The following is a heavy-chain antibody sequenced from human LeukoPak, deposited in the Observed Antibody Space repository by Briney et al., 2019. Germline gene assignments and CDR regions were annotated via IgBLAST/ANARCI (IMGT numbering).Heavy chain of an antibody. J-gene: IGHJ4*02. CDR2: IYYSGST. Sequence: SETLSLTCTVSGGSISSYYWSWIRQPPGKGLEWIGYIYYSGSTNYNPSLKSRVTISVDTSKIQFSLKLSSVTAADTAVYYCARQSSGTYTLFDYWGRGTLVTVSS. V-gene: IGHV4-59*08. D-gene: IGHD4-11*01. CDR3: ARQSSGTYTLFDY. CDR1: GGSISSYY.